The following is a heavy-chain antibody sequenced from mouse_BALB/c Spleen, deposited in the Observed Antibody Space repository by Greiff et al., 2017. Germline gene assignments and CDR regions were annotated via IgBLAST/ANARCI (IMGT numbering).Heavy chain of an antibody. Sequence: EVQGVESGGGLVQPGGSRKLSCAASGFTFSSFGMHWVRQAPEKGLEWVAYISSGSSTIYYADTVKGRFTISRDNPKNTLFLQMTSLRSEDTAMYYCARMGDWYFDVWGAGTTVTVSS. CDR2: ISSGSSTI. CDR1: GFTFSSFG. J-gene: IGHJ1*01. V-gene: IGHV5-17*02. CDR3: ARMGDWYFDV.